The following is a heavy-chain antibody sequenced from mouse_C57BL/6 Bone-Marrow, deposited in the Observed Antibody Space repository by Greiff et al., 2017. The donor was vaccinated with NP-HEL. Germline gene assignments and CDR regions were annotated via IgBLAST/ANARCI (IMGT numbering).Heavy chain of an antibody. D-gene: IGHD4-1*01. CDR2: IDPSDSYT. CDR1: GYTFTSYW. J-gene: IGHJ2*01. V-gene: IGHV1-69*01. Sequence: QVQLQQPGAELVMPGASVKLSCKASGYTFTSYWMHWVKQRPGQGLEWIGEIDPSDSYTNYNQKCKGKSTLTVDKSSSTAYMQLSSLTSEDSAVYYCARETGTDLYYWGQGTTLTVSA. CDR3: ARETGTDLYY.